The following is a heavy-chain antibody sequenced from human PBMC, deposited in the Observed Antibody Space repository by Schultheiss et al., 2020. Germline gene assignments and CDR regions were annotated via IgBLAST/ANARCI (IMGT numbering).Heavy chain of an antibody. V-gene: IGHV3-23*01. CDR1: GFTFSTYA. CDR3: AKTLYGTNAFDI. D-gene: IGHD3-10*01. J-gene: IGHJ3*02. Sequence: GESLKISCEASGFTFSTYAMTWVRQAPGKGLEWVSFISGSGGTTYYVDSVKGRLTTSRDNSKNTLYLQMNSLRAEDTAIYYCAKTLYGTNAFDIWGQGTVVTVSS. CDR2: ISGSGGTT.